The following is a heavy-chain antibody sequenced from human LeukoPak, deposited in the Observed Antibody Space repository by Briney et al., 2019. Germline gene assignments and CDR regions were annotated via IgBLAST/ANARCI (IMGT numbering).Heavy chain of an antibody. CDR2: IYSGGST. Sequence: GGSLRLSCAASGFTFSNYWMHWVRQVTGKGLEWVSVIYSGGSTYYADSVKGRFTISRDNSKNTLYLQMNSLRAEDTAVYYCARDSRQDYYDSSGYLWFAFDIWGQGTMVTVSS. CDR3: ARDSRQDYYDSSGYLWFAFDI. V-gene: IGHV3-53*01. J-gene: IGHJ3*02. D-gene: IGHD3-22*01. CDR1: GFTFSNYW.